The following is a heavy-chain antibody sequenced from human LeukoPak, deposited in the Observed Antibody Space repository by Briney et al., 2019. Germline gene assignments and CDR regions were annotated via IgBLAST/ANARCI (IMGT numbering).Heavy chain of an antibody. J-gene: IGHJ4*02. V-gene: IGHV3-23*01. Sequence: PGGSLRLSCAASGFTFSSYAMSWVRQAPGKGLEWVSAISGSGGSTYYADSVKGRFTISRDSSKNTLYLQTNSLRAEDTAVYYCAKDLIYYYGSGSYYNPLFDYWGQGTLVTVSS. CDR1: GFTFSSYA. D-gene: IGHD3-10*01. CDR2: ISGSGGST. CDR3: AKDLIYYYGSGSYYNPLFDY.